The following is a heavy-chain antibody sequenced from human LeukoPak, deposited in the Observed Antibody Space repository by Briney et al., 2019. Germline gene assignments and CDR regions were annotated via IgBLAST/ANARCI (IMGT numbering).Heavy chain of an antibody. Sequence: GGSLRLSCAASGFTVSSNYMSWVRQAPGKGLEWVSVIYSGGSTYYADSVKGRFTISRDDSKNTLYLQMNSLKTEDTAVYYCTTSFIPGVDYWGQGTLVTVSS. CDR2: IYSGGST. D-gene: IGHD7-27*01. J-gene: IGHJ4*02. CDR3: TTSFIPGVDY. CDR1: GFTVSSNY. V-gene: IGHV3-66*01.